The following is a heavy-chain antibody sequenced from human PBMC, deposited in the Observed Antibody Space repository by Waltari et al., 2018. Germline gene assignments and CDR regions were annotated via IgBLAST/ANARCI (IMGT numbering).Heavy chain of an antibody. J-gene: IGHJ6*02. D-gene: IGHD5-18*01. CDR2: ISAYNGNT. CDR1: GYTFTSYG. CDR3: ARESDTAMVWAYYYYGMDV. V-gene: IGHV1-18*01. Sequence: QVQLVQSGAEVKKPGASVKVSCKASGYTFTSYGISWVRPAPGQGLEWMGWISAYNGNTNYAQKLQGRVTMTTDTSTSTAYMELRSLRSDDTAVYYCARESDTAMVWAYYYYGMDVWGQGTTVTVSS.